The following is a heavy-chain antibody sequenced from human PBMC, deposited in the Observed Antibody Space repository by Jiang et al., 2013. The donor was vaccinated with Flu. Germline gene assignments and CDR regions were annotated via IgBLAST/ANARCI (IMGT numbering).Heavy chain of an antibody. Sequence: GAEVKKPGASVKVSCKASGYTFTSYYIHWVRQAPGQGLEWMGIINPSGGSTSYAQKFQGRVTMTRDTSTSTVYMELSSLRSEDTAVYYCARALSLSGSYYQGYDYWGQGTLVTVSS. J-gene: IGHJ4*02. CDR2: INPSGGST. V-gene: IGHV1-46*01. CDR1: GYTFTSYY. CDR3: ARALSLSGSYYQGYDY. D-gene: IGHD3-10*01.